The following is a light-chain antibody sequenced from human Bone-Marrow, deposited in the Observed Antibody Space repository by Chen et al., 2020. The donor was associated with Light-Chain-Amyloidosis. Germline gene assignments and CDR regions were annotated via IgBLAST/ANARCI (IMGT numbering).Light chain of an antibody. J-gene: IGLJ3*02. CDR2: DDS. V-gene: IGLV3-21*02. Sequence: SYVLTQPSSVSVAPGQTATIACGGNIGSTSVHWYQQTPGQAPLLVVYDDSDRPSGSPERLSGSNSGNTATLTISRVEAGDEADYYCQVWDRSSDRPVFGGGTKLTVL. CDR3: QVWDRSSDRPV. CDR1: IGSTS.